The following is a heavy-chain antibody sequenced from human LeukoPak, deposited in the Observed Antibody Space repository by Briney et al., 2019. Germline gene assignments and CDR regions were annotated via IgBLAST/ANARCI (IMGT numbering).Heavy chain of an antibody. D-gene: IGHD1-26*01. V-gene: IGHV4-4*07. CDR2: IYADGGT. CDR1: GTSISSYF. J-gene: IGHJ4*02. Sequence: SETLSLTCTVSGTSISSYFWSWIRQPAGKGLEWIGRIYADGGTNYNPSLKSRVTLSIDTSKNQFSLKLNSVTAADTALYYCARVSGSYYSDYWGRGTLVTVSS. CDR3: ARVSGSYYSDY.